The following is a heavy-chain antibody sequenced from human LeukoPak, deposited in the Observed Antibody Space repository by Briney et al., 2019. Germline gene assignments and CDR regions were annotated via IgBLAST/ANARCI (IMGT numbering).Heavy chain of an antibody. CDR2: INPNSGDT. Sequence: ASVKVSCKASGYTFTVYYMHWVRQAPGQGLEWMGWINPNSGDTNYAQKFQGRVTMTRDTSISTAYMELSRLRSDDTAVYHCARRYSSGWYDAFDIWGQGTMVTVSS. CDR3: ARRYSSGWYDAFDI. J-gene: IGHJ3*02. D-gene: IGHD6-19*01. CDR1: GYTFTVYY. V-gene: IGHV1-2*02.